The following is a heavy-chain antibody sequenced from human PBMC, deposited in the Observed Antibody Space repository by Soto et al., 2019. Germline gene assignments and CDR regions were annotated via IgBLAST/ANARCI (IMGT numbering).Heavy chain of an antibody. J-gene: IGHJ6*03. D-gene: IGHD3-10*01. CDR1: GFTFSSNW. V-gene: IGHV3-7*01. CDR2: IKQDGSEK. Sequence: EVQLVESGGGLVQPGGSLRLSCAASGFTFSSNWMSWVRQAPGKGLEWVANIKQDGSEKYYVDSVKGRFTISRDNAKNSLYLQMNSLRAEDTAVYYCARDKYYGSGSYWIYYYYYMDVWGKGTTVTVSS. CDR3: ARDKYYGSGSYWIYYYYYMDV.